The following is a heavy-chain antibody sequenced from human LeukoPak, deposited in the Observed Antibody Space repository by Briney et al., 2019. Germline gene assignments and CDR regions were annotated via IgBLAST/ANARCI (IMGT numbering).Heavy chain of an antibody. CDR3: ARSPPPFFYYFDY. V-gene: IGHV3-33*01. CDR2: IWYDGSNK. J-gene: IGHJ4*02. Sequence: PGGSLRLSCAASGFTFSSYGMHWVRQAPGKGLEWVAVIWYDGSNKYYADSVKGRLTISRDNSKNTLYLQMNSLRAEDTAVYYCARSPPPFFYYFDYWGQGTLVTVSS. CDR1: GFTFSSYG.